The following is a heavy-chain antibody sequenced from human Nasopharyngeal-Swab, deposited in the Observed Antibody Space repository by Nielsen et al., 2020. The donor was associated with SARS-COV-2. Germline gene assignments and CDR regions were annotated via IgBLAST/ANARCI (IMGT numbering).Heavy chain of an antibody. Sequence: GESLQISCAASGFTFSSYEMNWVRQAPGKGLEWVSYISSSGSTIYYADSVKGRFTLSRDNAKNSLYLQMNSLRAEDTAVYYCARGRAQLWSRVNGMDVWGQGTTVTVSS. D-gene: IGHD5-18*01. J-gene: IGHJ6*02. CDR1: GFTFSSYE. CDR3: ARGRAQLWSRVNGMDV. V-gene: IGHV3-48*03. CDR2: ISSSGSTI.